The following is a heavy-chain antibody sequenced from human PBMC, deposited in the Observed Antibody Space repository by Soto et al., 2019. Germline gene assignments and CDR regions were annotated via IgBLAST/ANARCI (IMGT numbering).Heavy chain of an antibody. CDR3: ASTYPIQLWLGSPAFDI. D-gene: IGHD5-18*01. Sequence: ASVKVSCKASGYTFTGYYMHWVRQAPGQGLEWMGWINPNSGGTNYAQKFQGRVTMTRDTSISTAYMELSRLRSDDTAVYYCASTYPIQLWLGSPAFDIWGQGTMVTVSS. CDR2: INPNSGGT. J-gene: IGHJ3*02. CDR1: GYTFTGYY. V-gene: IGHV1-2*02.